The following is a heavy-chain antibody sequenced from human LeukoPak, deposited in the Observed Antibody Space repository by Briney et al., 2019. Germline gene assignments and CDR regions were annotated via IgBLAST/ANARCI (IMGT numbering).Heavy chain of an antibody. D-gene: IGHD5-18*01. J-gene: IGHJ4*02. CDR1: GFTVSSNY. CDR3: ARGDWGYTYGYTS. Sequence: GGSLRLTCAASGFTVSSNYMNWVRQAPGKVLEWVSVIFSGGNTYYADSVKGRFTIPRDNSKNTVYLQMNSLRADDTAVYYCARGDWGYTYGYTSWGQGTLVTVSS. CDR2: IFSGGNT. V-gene: IGHV3-53*01.